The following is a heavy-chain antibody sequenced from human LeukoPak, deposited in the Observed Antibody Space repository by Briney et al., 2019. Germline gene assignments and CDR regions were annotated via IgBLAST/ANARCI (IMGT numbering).Heavy chain of an antibody. V-gene: IGHV4-59*01. CDR2: IYYTGSS. Sequence: SETLSLTCTVSGGSISSYYWSWIRQPAGKGLEWVAYIYYTGSSNYNPSLRSRVTISVDTSKNQLSLTLSSVTAADTAVYYCARSPPPLHNGMDVWGHGTTVTVSS. CDR3: ARSPPPLHNGMDV. J-gene: IGHJ6*02. CDR1: GGSISSYY.